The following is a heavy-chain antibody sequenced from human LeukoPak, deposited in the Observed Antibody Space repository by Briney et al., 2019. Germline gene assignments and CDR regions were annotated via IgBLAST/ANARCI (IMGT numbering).Heavy chain of an antibody. CDR3: ATGKGYGGNVV. V-gene: IGHV4-59*01. Sequence: TSETLSLTCTVSGASISNYYWSWIRQPPGKGLEWIGYIYYSGSTNYNPSLKSRVTISVDTSKNQFSLKLSSLTAADTAVYYCATGKGYGGNVVWGQGTLVTVSS. J-gene: IGHJ4*02. CDR1: GASISNYY. CDR2: IYYSGST. D-gene: IGHD4-23*01.